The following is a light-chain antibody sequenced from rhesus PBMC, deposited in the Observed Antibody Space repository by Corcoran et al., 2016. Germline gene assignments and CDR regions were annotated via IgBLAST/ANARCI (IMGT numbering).Light chain of an antibody. Sequence: QAALTQPRAVSGSPGQSVTISCTGSSRDIGGYNYVSWYQQHPGTAPKLMIYEFSKRPSGVSDRFSGSKSGNTASLTISGLQAEDEGVYYCSSYAGSNTFIFGAGTPLTVL. CDR3: SSYAGSNTFI. CDR1: SRDIGGYNY. V-gene: IGLV2-32*02. CDR2: EFS. J-gene: IGLJ1*01.